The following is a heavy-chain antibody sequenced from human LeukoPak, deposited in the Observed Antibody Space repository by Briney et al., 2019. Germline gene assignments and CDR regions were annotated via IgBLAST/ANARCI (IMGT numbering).Heavy chain of an antibody. V-gene: IGHV5-51*01. D-gene: IGHD2-15*01. Sequence: GESLKISCKGSGYRFTSYWIGWVRQMPGKGLEWMGIIYPDDSDTRYSPSFQGQVTISADKSISTAYLQWSSLKASDTAMYYCARTSVGYCSGGSCYTNFDYWGQGTLVTVSS. J-gene: IGHJ4*02. CDR3: ARTSVGYCSGGSCYTNFDY. CDR1: GYRFTSYW. CDR2: IYPDDSDT.